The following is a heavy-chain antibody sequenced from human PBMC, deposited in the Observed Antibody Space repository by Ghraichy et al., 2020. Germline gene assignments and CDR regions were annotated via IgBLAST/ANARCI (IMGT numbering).Heavy chain of an antibody. J-gene: IGHJ6*02. Sequence: SVKVSCKASGGTFSSYAISWVRQAPGQGLEWMGRIIPILGIANYAQKFQGRVTITADKSTSTAYMELSSLRSEDTAVYYCASSERGAYCSSTSCYLGYYYYYGMDVWGQGTTVTVSS. CDR1: GGTFSSYA. CDR3: ASSERGAYCSSTSCYLGYYYYYGMDV. V-gene: IGHV1-69*04. D-gene: IGHD2-2*01. CDR2: IIPILGIA.